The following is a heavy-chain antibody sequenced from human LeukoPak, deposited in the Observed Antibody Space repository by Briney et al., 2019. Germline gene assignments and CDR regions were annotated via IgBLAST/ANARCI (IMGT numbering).Heavy chain of an antibody. V-gene: IGHV1-2*02. CDR3: AREVGKGYYYMDV. Sequence: ASVKVSCKASGYTFTGYYMHWVRQAPGQGLEWMGWINPNSGGTNYAQKFQGRVTMTRDTSISTVYMELSSLRSEDTAVYYCAREVGKGYYYMDVWGKGTTVTVSS. J-gene: IGHJ6*03. CDR1: GYTFTGYY. CDR2: INPNSGGT.